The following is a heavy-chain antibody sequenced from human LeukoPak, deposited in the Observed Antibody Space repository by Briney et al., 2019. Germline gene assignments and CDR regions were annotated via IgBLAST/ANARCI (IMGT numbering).Heavy chain of an antibody. J-gene: IGHJ4*02. D-gene: IGHD4-17*01. Sequence: SETLSLTCTVSGGSISSYYWSWIRQPPGKGLEWIGYIYYSGSTNYNPSLKSRVTISVDTSKNQFSLKLSSVTAADTAVYYCAREVWYGDKGGFDYWGQGTLVTVSS. CDR2: IYYSGST. CDR1: GGSISSYY. V-gene: IGHV4-59*01. CDR3: AREVWYGDKGGFDY.